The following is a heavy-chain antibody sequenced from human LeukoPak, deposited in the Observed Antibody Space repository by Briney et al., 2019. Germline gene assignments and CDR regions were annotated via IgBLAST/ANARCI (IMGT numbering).Heavy chain of an antibody. CDR3: ARAIRYQLLSDY. CDR2: MNPNSANT. Sequence: ASVKVSCKASGYTFTSYGISWVRQAAGQGLEWMGWMNPNSANTGFAQKFQGRAAITRDTSTATAYLELSSLTSEDTAVYYCARAIRYQLLSDYWGQGTLVTVSS. V-gene: IGHV1-8*03. CDR1: GYTFTSYG. D-gene: IGHD2-2*01. J-gene: IGHJ4*02.